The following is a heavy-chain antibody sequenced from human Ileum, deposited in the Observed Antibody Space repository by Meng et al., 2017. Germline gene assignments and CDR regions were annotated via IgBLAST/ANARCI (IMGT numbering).Heavy chain of an antibody. CDR3: AGRRPYGDYPISNY. CDR2: MNPNSGNT. J-gene: IGHJ4*02. V-gene: IGHV1-8*01. D-gene: IGHD4-17*01. CDR1: GYTFSSYD. Sequence: QGQRVQSGAEVKKPGASVKGSCQASGYTFSSYDINWVRQATGQGLEWMGWMNPNSGNTNYAQKFHGRVTMTRNTSISTAYLELSSLISEDTAIYYCAGRRPYGDYPISNYWGQGTLVTVSS.